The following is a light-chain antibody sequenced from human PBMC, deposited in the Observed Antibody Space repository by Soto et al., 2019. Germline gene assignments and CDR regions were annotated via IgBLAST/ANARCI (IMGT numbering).Light chain of an antibody. CDR3: QHRTNWEYT. CDR2: GAS. Sequence: EIVLTQSPATLSLSPGERATLSCRASQSVSSSSAWYQQKPGQAPRLLIYGASKRAPGIPVRFSASGSGTDFTLTISSLEPEDFAVYSCQHRTNWEYTFGQGTKLEIK. J-gene: IGKJ2*01. CDR1: QSVSSS. V-gene: IGKV3-11*01.